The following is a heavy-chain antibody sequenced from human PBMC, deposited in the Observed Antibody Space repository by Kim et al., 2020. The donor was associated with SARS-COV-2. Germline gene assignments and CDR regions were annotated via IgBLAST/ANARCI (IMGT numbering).Heavy chain of an antibody. Sequence: SETLSPTCTVSGGSIRGSTYYWGWIRQSPGKGLEWIGSVYYSGSTYYNPSLKSRVTISVDMSKNHFSLRLSSVTAADTAVYYCARLQRVDYYGSGDFDYWGQGTLVTVSS. CDR1: GGSIRGSTYY. D-gene: IGHD3-10*01. V-gene: IGHV4-39*02. CDR3: ARLQRVDYYGSGDFDY. J-gene: IGHJ4*02. CDR2: VYYSGST.